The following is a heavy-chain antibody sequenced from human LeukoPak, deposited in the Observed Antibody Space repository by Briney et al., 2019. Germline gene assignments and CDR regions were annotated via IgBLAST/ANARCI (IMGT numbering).Heavy chain of an antibody. Sequence: GGSLRLSCAASGFIFNNYRMNWVRQAPGKGLEWVSSISSSSNYIYYADSVKGRFTISRDNAKNSLYLQMDSLRGEDTAVYYCARDQASFYFGSGSYSFDYWGPGTLVTVSS. J-gene: IGHJ4*02. CDR1: GFIFNNYR. D-gene: IGHD3-10*01. V-gene: IGHV3-21*04. CDR3: ARDQASFYFGSGSYSFDY. CDR2: ISSSSNYI.